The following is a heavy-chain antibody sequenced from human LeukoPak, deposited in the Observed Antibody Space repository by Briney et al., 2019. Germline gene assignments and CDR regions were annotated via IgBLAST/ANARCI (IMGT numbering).Heavy chain of an antibody. Sequence: GGSLRLACVASGFTFSSYWMHWVRQDPRKGLVWVSRISGDGRNINYADSVRGRFTISRDNAKNSLYLQMNSLRAEDTAVYYCARAPLGIAARPNWFDPWGQGTLVTVSS. J-gene: IGHJ5*02. V-gene: IGHV3-74*01. CDR1: GFTFSSYW. D-gene: IGHD6-6*01. CDR2: ISGDGRNI. CDR3: ARAPLGIAARPNWFDP.